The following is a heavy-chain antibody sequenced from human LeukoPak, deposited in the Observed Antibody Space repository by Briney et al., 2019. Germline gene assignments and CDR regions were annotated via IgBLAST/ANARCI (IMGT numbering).Heavy chain of an antibody. CDR2: ISGYNGHT. D-gene: IGHD3-3*02. Sequence: ASVKVSCKASGYTFTSYGISWVRQAPGQGLEWMGWISGYNGHTKYAQKFQGRVTITRNTSINTAYMELSSLRFEDTAVYYCARGIRRNINYWFDPWGQGTLVTVSS. J-gene: IGHJ5*02. CDR3: ARGIRRNINYWFDP. CDR1: GYTFTSYG. V-gene: IGHV1-18*01.